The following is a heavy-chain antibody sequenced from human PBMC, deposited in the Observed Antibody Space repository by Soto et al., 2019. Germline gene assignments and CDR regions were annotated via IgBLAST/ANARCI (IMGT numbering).Heavy chain of an antibody. CDR3: TRSPIDYYGSGSYYDFDY. J-gene: IGHJ4*02. CDR1: GFTFSGSA. Sequence: LSLSCASSGFTFSGSAMHWVRQASGKGLEWVGRIRSKANSYATAYAASVKGRFTISRDDSKNTAYLQMNSLKTEDTAVYYCTRSPIDYYGSGSYYDFDYWGQGTLVTVSS. V-gene: IGHV3-73*01. D-gene: IGHD3-10*01. CDR2: IRSKANSYAT.